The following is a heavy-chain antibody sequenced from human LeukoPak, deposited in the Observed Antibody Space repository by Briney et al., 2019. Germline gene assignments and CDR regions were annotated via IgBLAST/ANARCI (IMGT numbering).Heavy chain of an antibody. CDR3: AKDRSQWSGEFST. J-gene: IGHJ4*02. Sequence: PGRSLRLSCAASGFIFEDYAMHWVRQVPGKGLEWVSHISRDSVDVAYADSVKGRFTISRDNAKNSLYLQMNSLRAEDTALYYCAKDRSQWSGEFSTWGQGTLVTVSS. CDR2: ISRDSVDV. D-gene: IGHD3-10*01. V-gene: IGHV3-9*01. CDR1: GFIFEDYA.